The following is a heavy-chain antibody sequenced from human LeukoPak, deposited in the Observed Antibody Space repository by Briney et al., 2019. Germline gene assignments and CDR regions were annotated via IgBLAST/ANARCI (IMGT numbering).Heavy chain of an antibody. CDR2: INHSGST. CDR3: AREGSQVPRSPINSYSGIAAAGTIDY. Sequence: PSETLSLTCAVYGGSFSGYYWSWIRQPPGKGLEWIGEINHSGSTNYNPSLKSRVTISVDTSKNQFSLKLSSVTAADTAVYYCAREGSQVPRSPINSYSGIAAAGTIDYWGQGTLVTVSS. D-gene: IGHD6-13*01. V-gene: IGHV4-34*01. CDR1: GGSFSGYY. J-gene: IGHJ4*02.